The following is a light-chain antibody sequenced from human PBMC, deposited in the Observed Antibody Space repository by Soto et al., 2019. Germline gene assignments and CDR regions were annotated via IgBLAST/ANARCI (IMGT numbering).Light chain of an antibody. CDR3: SSYTSSTTYV. J-gene: IGLJ1*01. CDR1: TSDVGAYNY. V-gene: IGLV2-14*01. CDR2: QVS. Sequence: QSALTQPASVSGSPGQSIAISCTGTTSDVGAYNYVSWYQQHPGKAPKLMIYQVSNRPSGVSNRFSGSKSGNTASLTISGLQAEDEAYYYCSSYTSSTTYVLGTGTKVTVL.